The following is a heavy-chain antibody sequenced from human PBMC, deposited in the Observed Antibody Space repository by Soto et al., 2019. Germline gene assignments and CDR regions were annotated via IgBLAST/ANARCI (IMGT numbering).Heavy chain of an antibody. CDR2: IKQDGSEK. Sequence: SLRLSCAASGFTFRSNWMSWVRQAPGKGLEWVANIKQDGSEKYYVDSVKGRFTISRDNAKNSLYLQMNSLRAEDTAVYYCATSGGGWIPPPVWGQGTLVTVSS. V-gene: IGHV3-7*03. CDR1: GFTFRSNW. CDR3: ATSGGGWIPPPV. J-gene: IGHJ4*02. D-gene: IGHD5-18*01.